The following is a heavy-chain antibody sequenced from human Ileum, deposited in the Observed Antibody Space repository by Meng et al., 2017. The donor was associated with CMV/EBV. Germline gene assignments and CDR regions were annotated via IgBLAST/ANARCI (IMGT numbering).Heavy chain of an antibody. CDR2: IKQDGVGK. CDR1: GFTFIDYW. V-gene: IGHV3-7*01. D-gene: IGHD5-18*01. CDR3: ARHARYNFDL. Sequence: VSCAASGFTFIDYWMTWVRQAPGKGLEWVANIKQDGVGKHYVDSVRGRFTISRDNAENSVFLQMNSLRPDDTAVYYCARHARYNFDLWGQGTLVTVSS. J-gene: IGHJ4*02.